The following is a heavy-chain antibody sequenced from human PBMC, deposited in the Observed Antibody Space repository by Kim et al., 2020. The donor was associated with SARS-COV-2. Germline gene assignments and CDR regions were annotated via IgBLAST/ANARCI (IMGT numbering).Heavy chain of an antibody. CDR2: INPSGGST. J-gene: IGHJ4*02. V-gene: IGHV1-46*01. CDR1: GYTFTSYY. Sequence: ASVKVSCKASGYTFTSYYMHWVRQAPGQGLEWMRIINPSGGSTSYAQKFQGRVTMTRDTSTSTVYMELSSLRSEDTAVYYCARGYSSGWYGYYFDYWGQGTLVTVSS. D-gene: IGHD6-19*01. CDR3: ARGYSSGWYGYYFDY.